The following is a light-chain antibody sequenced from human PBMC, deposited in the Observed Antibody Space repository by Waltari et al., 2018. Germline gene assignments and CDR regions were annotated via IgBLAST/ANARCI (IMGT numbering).Light chain of an antibody. CDR1: QSVSRT. CDR2: DAS. CDR3: QKYGTRPAT. J-gene: IGKJ1*01. Sequence: EIVLTQSPGTLSLSPGERATLSCSASQSVSRTLAWYQQKPGQAPRLLIYDASSRATGIPDRFSGSGSGTDFSLTISILEPEDFAVYYCQKYGTRPATFGQGTKVEVK. V-gene: IGKV3-20*01.